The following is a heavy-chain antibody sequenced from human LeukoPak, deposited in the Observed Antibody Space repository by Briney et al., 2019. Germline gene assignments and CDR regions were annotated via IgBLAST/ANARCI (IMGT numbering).Heavy chain of an antibody. CDR1: GFTFSSYA. D-gene: IGHD2-21*02. CDR2: ISYDGSNK. V-gene: IGHV3-30-3*01. J-gene: IGHJ3*02. Sequence: GRSLRLSCAASGFTFSSYAMHWVRQAPGKGLEWVAVISYDGSNKYYADSVKGRFTISRDNSKNTLYLQMNSLRAEDTAVYYCARELVVVTAGDAFDIWGQGTMVTVSS. CDR3: ARELVVVTAGDAFDI.